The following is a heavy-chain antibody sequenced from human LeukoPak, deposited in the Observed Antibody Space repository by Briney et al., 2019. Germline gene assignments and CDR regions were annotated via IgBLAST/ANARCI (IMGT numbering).Heavy chain of an antibody. V-gene: IGHV4-30-4*01. CDR3: ARRTARYCSGGSCYVGYFQH. J-gene: IGHJ1*01. CDR1: GGSISSGDYY. D-gene: IGHD2-15*01. CDR2: IYYSGST. Sequence: PSETLSLTCTVSGGSISSGDYYWRWIRQPPGKGLEWIGYIYYSGSTYYNPSLKSRVTISVDTSKNQFSLKLSSVTAADTAVYYCARRTARYCSGGSCYVGYFQHWGQGTLVTVSS.